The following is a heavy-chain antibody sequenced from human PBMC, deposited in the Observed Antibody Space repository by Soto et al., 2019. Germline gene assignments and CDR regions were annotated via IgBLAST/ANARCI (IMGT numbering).Heavy chain of an antibody. CDR3: ARGGLLPDY. Sequence: QLQLQESGSGLVKPSQTLSLTCAVSGGSISSGGYSWSWIRQPPGKGLEWIGYISHSGSTYYSPSLTXRXTXXVDRSKNQFSLKLSSVTAADTAVYYCARGGLLPDYWGQGTLVTVSS. J-gene: IGHJ4*02. CDR1: GGSISSGGYS. V-gene: IGHV4-30-2*01. D-gene: IGHD6-19*01. CDR2: ISHSGST.